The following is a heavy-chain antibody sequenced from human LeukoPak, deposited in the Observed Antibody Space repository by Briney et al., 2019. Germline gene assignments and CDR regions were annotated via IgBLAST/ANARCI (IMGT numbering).Heavy chain of an antibody. V-gene: IGHV1-69*13. CDR3: ARAWVQLWSGNYFDY. Sequence: SVKVSCTASGGTFSSYAISWVRQAPGQGLEWMGGIIPIFGTANYAQKFQGRVTITADESTSTAYMELSSLRSEDTAVYYCARAWVQLWSGNYFDYWGQGTLVTVSS. J-gene: IGHJ4*02. CDR1: GGTFSSYA. CDR2: IIPIFGTA. D-gene: IGHD5-18*01.